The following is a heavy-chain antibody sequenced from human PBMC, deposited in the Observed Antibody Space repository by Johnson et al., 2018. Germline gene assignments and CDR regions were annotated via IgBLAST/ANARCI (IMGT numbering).Heavy chain of an antibody. Sequence: QVQLQESGGGVVQPGRSLSLSCEASGFSFRSYAFHWVRQAPGKGLEWVVAISYDGSDKYYTDSGKGRFTISRDNSRNTVHLQMNSLRPEDTAVYYCAKACLPDSSGYHDAVHIWGQGTMVIVSS. CDR1: GFSFRSYA. CDR3: AKACLPDSSGYHDAVHI. D-gene: IGHD3-22*01. J-gene: IGHJ3*02. CDR2: ISYDGSDK. V-gene: IGHV3-30*18.